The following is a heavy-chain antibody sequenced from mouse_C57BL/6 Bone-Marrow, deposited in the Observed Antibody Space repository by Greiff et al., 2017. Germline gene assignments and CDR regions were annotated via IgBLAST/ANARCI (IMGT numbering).Heavy chain of an antibody. D-gene: IGHD2-3*01. Sequence: EVQLVESEGGLVQPGSSMKLSCTASGFTFSDYYMAWVRQVPEKGLEWVANINYDGSSTYYLDSLKSRFIISRDNAKNILYLQMSSLKSEDTATYYCARAADGYYGGYWYFDVWGTGTTVTVSS. CDR1: GFTFSDYY. V-gene: IGHV5-16*01. J-gene: IGHJ1*03. CDR2: INYDGSST. CDR3: ARAADGYYGGYWYFDV.